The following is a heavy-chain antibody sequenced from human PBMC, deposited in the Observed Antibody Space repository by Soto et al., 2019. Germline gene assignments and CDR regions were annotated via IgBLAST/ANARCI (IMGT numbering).Heavy chain of an antibody. J-gene: IGHJ6*02. CDR2: ISGSGSPT. V-gene: IGHV3-23*01. CDR1: GFTFSSYW. CDR3: ARDMSGGTYNYYYGMDV. Sequence: GGSLRLSCAASGFTFSSYWMTWVRQAPGRGLEWVSAISGSGSPTYYADSVKGRFTVSRDNSKNTLYLQMNSLRADDTAVYYCARDMSGGTYNYYYGMDVWGQGTTVTVSS. D-gene: IGHD1-26*01.